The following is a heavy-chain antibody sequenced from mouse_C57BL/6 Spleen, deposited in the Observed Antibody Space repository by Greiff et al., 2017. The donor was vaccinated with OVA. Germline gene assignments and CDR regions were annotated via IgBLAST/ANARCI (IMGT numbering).Heavy chain of an antibody. CDR3: ARGTTVVAPYYAMDY. D-gene: IGHD1-1*01. J-gene: IGHJ4*01. Sequence: DVQLVESGPGLVKPSQSLSLTCSVTGYSITSGYYWNWIRQFPGNKLEWMGYISYDGSNNYNPSLKNRISITRDTSKNQFFLKLNSVTTEDTATYYCARGTTVVAPYYAMDYWGQGTSVTVSS. V-gene: IGHV3-6*01. CDR2: ISYDGSN. CDR1: GYSITSGYY.